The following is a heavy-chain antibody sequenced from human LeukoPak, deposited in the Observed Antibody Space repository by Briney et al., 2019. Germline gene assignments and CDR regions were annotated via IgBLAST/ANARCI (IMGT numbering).Heavy chain of an antibody. D-gene: IGHD2-2*01. CDR2: IIPILGIA. Sequence: SVKVSCKASGGTFSSYAISWVRQAPGQGLEWMGRIIPILGIANYAHKFQGRVTITADKSTSTAYMELSSLRSEDTAVYYCARERLDCSSTSCYGGYYGMDVWGQGTTVTVSS. CDR3: ARERLDCSSTSCYGGYYGMDV. CDR1: GGTFSSYA. V-gene: IGHV1-69*04. J-gene: IGHJ6*02.